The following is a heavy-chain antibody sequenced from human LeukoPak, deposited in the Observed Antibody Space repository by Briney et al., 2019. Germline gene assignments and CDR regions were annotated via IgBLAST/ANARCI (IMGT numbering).Heavy chain of an antibody. CDR3: TRAPSGSYPIYFDY. J-gene: IGHJ4*02. D-gene: IGHD1-26*01. CDR2: IRSKAYGGTT. V-gene: IGHV3-49*04. CDR1: GFTFGDYA. Sequence: GGSLRLSCTTSGFTFGDYAMTWVRQAPGKGLEWVGFIRSKAYGGTTEYAASVKGRFTISRDDSKSIAYLQMNSLKTEDTAVYYCTRAPSGSYPIYFDYWGQGTLVTVSS.